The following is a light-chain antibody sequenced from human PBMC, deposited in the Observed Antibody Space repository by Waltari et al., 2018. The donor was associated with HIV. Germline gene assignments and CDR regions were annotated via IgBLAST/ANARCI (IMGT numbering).Light chain of an antibody. V-gene: IGLV7-43*01. J-gene: IGLJ2*01. CDR1: TGPVASGHY. CDR3: MLLFRTSYL. Sequence: QSVVTQEPSLTVSPGGTVTLTCSSATGPVASGHYVNWCQHKPGPPPRPLIYSSTRRHPLTPARFSASLVGDRAAVTLGNGWPEDQADYYCMLLFRTSYLFGGGTRVTVL. CDR2: SST.